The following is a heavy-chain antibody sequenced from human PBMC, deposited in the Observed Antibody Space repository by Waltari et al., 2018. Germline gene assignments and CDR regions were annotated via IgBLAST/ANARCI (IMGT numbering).Heavy chain of an antibody. V-gene: IGHV1-2*04. CDR2: INPNSGGT. Sequence: QVQLVQSGAEVMKPGPSVKVSCEASGYTFIAYYINWVRQAPGQGLEWMGWINPNSGGTKYGQKFRDWVTLTRDTSISTAYMELTRLRTDDTAVYFCARGPFRYSSTWNWFDPWGQGTLVTVSS. J-gene: IGHJ5*02. CDR1: GYTFIAYY. D-gene: IGHD6-19*01. CDR3: ARGPFRYSSTWNWFDP.